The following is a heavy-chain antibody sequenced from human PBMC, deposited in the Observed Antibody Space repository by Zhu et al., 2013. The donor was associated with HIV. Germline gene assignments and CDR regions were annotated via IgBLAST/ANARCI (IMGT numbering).Heavy chain of an antibody. J-gene: IGHJ6*02. CDR3: ARETDIVVVPAAPSFQPENYYYYGMDV. Sequence: QVQLVQSGAEVKKPGSSVKVSCKASGGTFSSYTISWVRQAPGQGLEWMGRIIPILGIANYAQKFQGRVTITADKSTSTAYMELSSLRSEDTAVYYCARETDIVVVPAAPSFQPENYYYYGMDVWGQGTTVTVSS. D-gene: IGHD2-2*01. V-gene: IGHV1-69*08. CDR2: IIPILGIA. CDR1: GGTFSSYT.